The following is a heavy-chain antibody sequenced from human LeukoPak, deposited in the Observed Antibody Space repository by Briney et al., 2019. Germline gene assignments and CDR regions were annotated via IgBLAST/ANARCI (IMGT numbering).Heavy chain of an antibody. V-gene: IGHV4-39*01. J-gene: IGHJ3*02. D-gene: IGHD4-17*01. CDR3: ARHFDNGDYKKTFDI. CDR1: GRSISSTTYY. CDR2: VHYAGSA. Sequence: SETLSLTCSVFGRSISSTTYYWVWIRQPPGKGLESIASVHYAGSAYYNPSLKSRGTISADTSKNHFSLKLSSVTAPDTAVYYCARHFDNGDYKKTFDIWGEGTMVTVSS.